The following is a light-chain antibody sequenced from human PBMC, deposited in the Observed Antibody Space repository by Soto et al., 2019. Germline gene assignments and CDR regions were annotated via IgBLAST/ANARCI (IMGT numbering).Light chain of an antibody. CDR3: QQYGSSPQT. V-gene: IGKV3-20*01. CDR2: GAS. CDR1: QSVASRN. J-gene: IGKJ1*01. Sequence: EIVLTQSPGTLSLSPGERATLSCRASQSVASRNLAWYQQKSGQAPRLLIYGASDRATGIPDRFTGSGSGTDFTLTINRLEPEDFAVYFCQQYGSSPQTFGQGTKVDIK.